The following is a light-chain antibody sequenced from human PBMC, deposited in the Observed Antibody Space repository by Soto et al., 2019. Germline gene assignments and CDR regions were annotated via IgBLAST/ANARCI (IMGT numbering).Light chain of an antibody. CDR3: QQYGSSLFS. Sequence: EVVMTQSPATLSVSPGERATLSCRASHSVSSSLAWYQQKPGQAPRLLISGASTRAAGIPARFSGSGSGTDFTLTISRLEPEDFAVYYCQQYGSSLFSFGPGTKVDIK. CDR1: HSVSSS. V-gene: IGKV3-20*01. CDR2: GAS. J-gene: IGKJ3*01.